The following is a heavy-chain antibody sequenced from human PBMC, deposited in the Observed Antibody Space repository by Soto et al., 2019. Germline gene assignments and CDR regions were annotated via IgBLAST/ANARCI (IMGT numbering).Heavy chain of an antibody. V-gene: IGHV1-69*01. CDR3: ARDGSGYRSRASPMDV. Sequence: QVQLVQSGAEVKKPGSSVKVSCKASGDTFSSYAISWVRQAPGQGLEWMGGIIPIFGTANYAQKFQGRVTITGDESTSPAYMELSSLRSADTAVYYCARDGSGYRSRASPMDVWGQGTTVTVSS. J-gene: IGHJ6*02. CDR2: IIPIFGTA. CDR1: GDTFSSYA. D-gene: IGHD3-22*01.